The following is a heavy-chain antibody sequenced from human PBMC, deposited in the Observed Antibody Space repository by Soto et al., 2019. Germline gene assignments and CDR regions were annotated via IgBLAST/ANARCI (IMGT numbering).Heavy chain of an antibody. Sequence: SETLSLACTVSDGSVSSGDYYWNWIRQPPGKGLEWIGYIYHSGGTSYNPSLKSRATISIDTTRNQFSLKLSSVTAADTAVYYCVRLYYFDNSGLPYGMDLWGQGTTVTVSS. D-gene: IGHD3-22*01. V-gene: IGHV4-30-4*01. J-gene: IGHJ6*02. CDR2: IYHSGGT. CDR3: VRLYYFDNSGLPYGMDL. CDR1: DGSVSSGDYY.